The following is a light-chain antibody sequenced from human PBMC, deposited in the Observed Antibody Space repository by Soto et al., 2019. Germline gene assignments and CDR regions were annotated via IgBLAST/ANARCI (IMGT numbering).Light chain of an antibody. CDR2: GIS. V-gene: IGKV3-20*01. J-gene: IGKJ1*01. Sequence: EIVLTQSPGTLSLSPGERATLSCRASQTVTSNFFAWYQQKPGQAPSLLIYGISSRATGIPDRFSGSGSGTDFTLTISRLEPEDFAVYYCQQYCASPWTFGQGTKVEIK. CDR3: QQYCASPWT. CDR1: QTVTSNF.